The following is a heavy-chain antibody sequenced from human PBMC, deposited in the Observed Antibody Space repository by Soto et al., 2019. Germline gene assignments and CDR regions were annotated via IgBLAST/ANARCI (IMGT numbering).Heavy chain of an antibody. V-gene: IGHV1-2*02. D-gene: IGHD3-16*01. CDR2: INPNSGGT. J-gene: IGHJ6*02. CDR3: ARVHLGEYYYYGMDV. Sequence: ASVKVSCKASGYTFTGYYMHWVRQAPGQGLEWMGWINPNSGGTNYAQKFQGRVTMTRDTSISTAYMELSRLRSDDTAVYYCARVHLGEYYYYGMDVWGQGTTVTAP. CDR1: GYTFTGYY.